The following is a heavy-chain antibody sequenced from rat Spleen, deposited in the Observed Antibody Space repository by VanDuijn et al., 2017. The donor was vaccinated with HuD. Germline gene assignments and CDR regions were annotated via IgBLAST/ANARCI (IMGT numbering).Heavy chain of an antibody. V-gene: IGHV5-29*01. Sequence: EVQLVESGGGLVQPGKSLKLSCAASGFTFSSFAMAWVRQAPKKGLEWVATITSGGSNTYYPDSVKGRFTISRDNAKSTLYLQMDSLRSEDTATYYCATENWDPYYWYFDFWGPGTMVTVSS. CDR1: GFTFSSFA. CDR3: ATENWDPYYWYFDF. J-gene: IGHJ1*01. CDR2: ITSGGSNT. D-gene: IGHD5-1*01.